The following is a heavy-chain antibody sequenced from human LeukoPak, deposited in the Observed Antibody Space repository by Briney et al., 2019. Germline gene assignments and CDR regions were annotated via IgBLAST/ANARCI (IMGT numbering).Heavy chain of an antibody. CDR2: TYYRSKWYN. Sequence: SQTLPLTCAISGDSVSNNIATWNWIRQSPSRGLEWLGRTYYRSKWYNDYAVSVKSRITINPDTSKNQFSLQLNSVTPEDTAVYYCARELRLGYYDSSGYYYGYSSPLGLDYWGQGTLVTVSS. CDR3: ARELRLGYYDSSGYYYGYSSPLGLDY. D-gene: IGHD3-22*01. J-gene: IGHJ4*02. CDR1: GDSVSNNIAT. V-gene: IGHV6-1*01.